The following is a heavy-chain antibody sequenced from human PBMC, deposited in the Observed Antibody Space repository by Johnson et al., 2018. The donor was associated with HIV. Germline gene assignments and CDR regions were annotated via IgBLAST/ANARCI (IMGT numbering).Heavy chain of an antibody. CDR1: GFTFDDYG. CDR2: INWNGGST. Sequence: EMLVESGGGVVRPGGSLRLSCAASGFTFDDYGMSWVRQAPGKGLEWVSGINWNGGSTGYADSVKGRFTIPRDNSKNTLYLQMNSLRAEDTAVYYCASSALGIMGAFDIWGQGTMVNVSS. J-gene: IGHJ3*02. CDR3: ASSALGIMGAFDI. V-gene: IGHV3-20*04. D-gene: IGHD7-27*01.